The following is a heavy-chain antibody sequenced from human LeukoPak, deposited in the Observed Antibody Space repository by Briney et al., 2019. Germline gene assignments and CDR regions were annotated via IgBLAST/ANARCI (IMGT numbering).Heavy chain of an antibody. CDR3: ARDRGWGGETFDI. D-gene: IGHD2-15*01. J-gene: IGHJ3*02. V-gene: IGHV3-48*01. CDR1: GFTFSSYS. CDR2: ISSSSSTR. Sequence: GGSLRLSCAASGFTFSSYSMNWVRQAPGKGLEWVSYISSSSSTRYYADSVKGRFTISRDNAKNSLYLQMNSLRAEDTAVYYCARDRGWGGETFDIWGQGTMVTVSS.